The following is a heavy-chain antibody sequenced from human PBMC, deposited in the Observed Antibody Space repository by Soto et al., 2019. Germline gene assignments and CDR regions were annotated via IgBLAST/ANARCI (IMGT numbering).Heavy chain of an antibody. Sequence: SETLSLTCTVSGGSISSGGYYWSWIRQHPGKGLEWIGYIYYSGSTYYNPSLKSRVTISVDTSKNQFSLKLSSVTAADTALYYCARGPNTNTWYRWFNPWGQGTLVTVSS. D-gene: IGHD6-13*01. J-gene: IGHJ5*02. CDR2: IYYSGST. CDR1: GGSISSGGYY. CDR3: ARGPNTNTWYRWFNP. V-gene: IGHV4-31*03.